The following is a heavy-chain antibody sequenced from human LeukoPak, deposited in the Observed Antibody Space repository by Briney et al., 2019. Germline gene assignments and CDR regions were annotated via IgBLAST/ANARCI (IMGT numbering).Heavy chain of an antibody. CDR1: GXTFSNYA. Sequence: GGSLRLSCAASGXTFSNYAVSWVRQAPGKGLEWVSAISGSGGTTYYADSVKGRFTVSRDNSKNTLYLQVNSLRAADTAVYFCAKDVQSWPTYFDYWGQGTLVTVSS. D-gene: IGHD1-1*01. J-gene: IGHJ4*02. CDR2: ISGSGGTT. CDR3: AKDVQSWPTYFDY. V-gene: IGHV3-23*01.